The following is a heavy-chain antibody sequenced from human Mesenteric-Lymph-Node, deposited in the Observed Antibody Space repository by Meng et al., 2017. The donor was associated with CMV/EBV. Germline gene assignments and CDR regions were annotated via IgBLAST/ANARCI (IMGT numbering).Heavy chain of an antibody. Sequence: GESLKISCAASGFTFSSYWMHWVRQAPGKGPVWVSRINSDGSSTSYADSVKGRFTISRDNAKNSLYLQMNSLSAEDTAVYYCARGQTGAFDPWGQGTLVTVSS. D-gene: IGHD7-27*01. CDR3: ARGQTGAFDP. V-gene: IGHV3-74*01. CDR2: INSDGSST. CDR1: GFTFSSYW. J-gene: IGHJ5*02.